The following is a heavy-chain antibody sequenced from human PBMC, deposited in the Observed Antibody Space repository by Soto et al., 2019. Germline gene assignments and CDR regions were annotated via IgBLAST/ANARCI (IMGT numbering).Heavy chain of an antibody. CDR1: GFTFSSYW. Sequence: PWGSLRLSCAASGFTFSSYWMSWVRQAPGKGLEWVANIKQDGSEKYYVDSVKGRFTISRDNAKNSLYLQMNSLRAEDTAVYYCARENVITIFGVVAYSSKMDYWGQGTLVTVSS. J-gene: IGHJ4*02. V-gene: IGHV3-7*05. CDR2: IKQDGSEK. D-gene: IGHD3-3*01. CDR3: ARENVITIFGVVAYSSKMDY.